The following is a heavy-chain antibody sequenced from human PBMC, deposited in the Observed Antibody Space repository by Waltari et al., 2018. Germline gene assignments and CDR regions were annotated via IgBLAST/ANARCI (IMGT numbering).Heavy chain of an antibody. Sequence: QVQLVQSGAEVKKPGSSVKVSCKASGGTFSSYAISWVRQAPGQGLEWMGGIIPIFGTANYAQKFQGRVTITADESTSTADMGLSSLGSEDTAVYYWARDRGSGVVVPAAMGGGNWFDPWGQGTLVTVSS. CDR2: IIPIFGTA. CDR1: GGTFSSYA. V-gene: IGHV1-69*01. CDR3: ARDRGSGVVVPAAMGGGNWFDP. J-gene: IGHJ5*02. D-gene: IGHD2-2*01.